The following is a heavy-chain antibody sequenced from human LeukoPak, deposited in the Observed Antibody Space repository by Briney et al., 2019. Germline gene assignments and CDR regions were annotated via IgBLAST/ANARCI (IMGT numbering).Heavy chain of an antibody. CDR2: INAGNGNT. J-gene: IGHJ5*02. Sequence: ASVKVSCKASGYTFTSYAMHWVRQAPGQRLEWMGWINAGNGNTKYSQKFQGRVTITRDTSASTAYMELSSLRSEDTAVYYCARYYDSSGYYYWFDPWGQGTLVTVSS. CDR3: ARYYDSSGYYYWFDP. D-gene: IGHD3-22*01. V-gene: IGHV1-3*01. CDR1: GYTFTSYA.